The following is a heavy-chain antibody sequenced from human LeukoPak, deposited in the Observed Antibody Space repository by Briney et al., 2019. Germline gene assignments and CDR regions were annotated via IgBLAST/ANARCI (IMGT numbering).Heavy chain of an antibody. CDR1: GFTVSANY. Sequence: GGSLRLSCVASGFTVSANYINWVRQTPEKGLEWVSVLYSGGTTYYADSVKGRFTISRDSSKNTVYLQMNSLRAEDTAVYYCAAYSKASGGFTGYDPMDVWGQGTTVTVSS. J-gene: IGHJ6*02. D-gene: IGHD1-14*01. V-gene: IGHV3-66*01. CDR3: AAYSKASGGFTGYDPMDV. CDR2: LYSGGTT.